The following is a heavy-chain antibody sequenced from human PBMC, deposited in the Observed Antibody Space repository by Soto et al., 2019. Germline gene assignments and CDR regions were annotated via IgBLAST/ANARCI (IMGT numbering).Heavy chain of an antibody. V-gene: IGHV1-18*01. CDR1: DYAFTSYG. CDR2: ISAYNGNT. CDR3: ARVNVGATLLPPGLFDY. J-gene: IGHJ4*02. Sequence: GASVKVSWKASDYAFTSYGISWVRQATGQGLEWMGWISAYNGNTNYAQKLQGRVTMTTDTSTSTAYMELRSLRSDDTAVYYCARVNVGATLLPPGLFDYWGQGTLVTVSS. D-gene: IGHD1-26*01.